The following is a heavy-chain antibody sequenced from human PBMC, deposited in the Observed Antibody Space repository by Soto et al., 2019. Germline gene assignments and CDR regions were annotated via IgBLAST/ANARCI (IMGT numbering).Heavy chain of an antibody. CDR3: AKDSADCSGAACYSSFSFTGMAF. CDR2: ISGSGVST. J-gene: IGHJ6*02. V-gene: IGHV3-23*01. D-gene: IGHD2-15*01. Sequence: EVQLLESGGGLVQPGESLRLSCAASGSTLSSYAMSWVRQAPGKGLEWVSSISGSGVSTYYADSVKGRFTISIDNSKDTLYLQINSLRAEDTAVYYCAKDSADCSGAACYSSFSFTGMAFWGPGTTVTVSS. CDR1: GSTLSSYA.